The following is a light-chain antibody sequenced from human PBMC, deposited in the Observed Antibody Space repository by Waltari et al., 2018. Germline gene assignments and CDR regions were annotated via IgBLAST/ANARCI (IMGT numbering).Light chain of an antibody. CDR1: QSLVRTDGNTY. Sequence: DVVMPQSPLSLPATLGQPASISCRSSQSLVRTDGNTYLNWFQQRPGQPPRRLIYKISRRESGVPDRFSGSGSGTDFTLKISRVEAEDVGVYYCMQGSHWPRTFGQGTKLEI. J-gene: IGKJ2*01. V-gene: IGKV2-30*02. CDR3: MQGSHWPRT. CDR2: KIS.